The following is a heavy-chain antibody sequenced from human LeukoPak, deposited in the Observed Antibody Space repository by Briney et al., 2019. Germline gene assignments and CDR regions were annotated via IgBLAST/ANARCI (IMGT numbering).Heavy chain of an antibody. CDR3: AKDREGYDILTGYDY. V-gene: IGHV3-30*02. CDR2: IRYDGSNK. J-gene: IGHJ4*02. Sequence: GGSLRLSCAASGFSFSSYGMHWVRQAPGKGLEWVAFIRYDGSNKYYADSVKGRFTISRDNSKNTLYLQMNSLRAEDTAVYYCAKDREGYDILTGYDYWGQGTLVTVSS. D-gene: IGHD3-9*01. CDR1: GFSFSSYG.